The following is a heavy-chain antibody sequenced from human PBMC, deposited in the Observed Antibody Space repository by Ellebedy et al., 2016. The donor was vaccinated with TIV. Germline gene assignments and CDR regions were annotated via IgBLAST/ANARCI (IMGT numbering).Heavy chain of an antibody. V-gene: IGHV1-18*01. CDR3: ASRVRGLDGMDV. Sequence: AASVKVSCKASGGTFTTYAISWVRQAPGQGLEWMGWISAYNGNTNYAQKLQGRVTMTTDTSTSTAYMELRSLRSDDTAVYYCASRVRGLDGMDVWGQGTTVTVSS. D-gene: IGHD3-10*01. CDR1: GGTFTTYA. CDR2: ISAYNGNT. J-gene: IGHJ6*02.